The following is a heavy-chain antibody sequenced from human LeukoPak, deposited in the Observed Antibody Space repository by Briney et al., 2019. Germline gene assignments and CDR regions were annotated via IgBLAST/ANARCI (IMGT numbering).Heavy chain of an antibody. CDR1: GYSISSGSY. J-gene: IGHJ6*03. V-gene: IGHV4-38-2*02. CDR2: IYHSGST. Sequence: SETLSLTCTVSGYSISSGSYWGWIRQPPGKGLEWIGSIYHSGSTYYNPSLKSRVTISVDTSKNQFSLKLSSVTAADTAVYYCARTSRITMVRGVYYYYYYMDVWGKGTTVTISS. D-gene: IGHD3-10*01. CDR3: ARTSRITMVRGVYYYYYYMDV.